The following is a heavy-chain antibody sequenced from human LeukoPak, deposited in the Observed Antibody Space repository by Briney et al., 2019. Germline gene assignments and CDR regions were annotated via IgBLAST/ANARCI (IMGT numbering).Heavy chain of an antibody. Sequence: GGSLRLSCAASGFTFSGYAMSWVRQAPGKGLEWVSAISGSGGSTYYADSVKGRFTISRDNSKNTLYPQMNSLRAEDTAVYYCAKDQTTMIVVVIHYFDYWGQGTLVTVSS. CDR1: GFTFSGYA. J-gene: IGHJ4*02. CDR3: AKDQTTMIVVVIHYFDY. CDR2: ISGSGGST. V-gene: IGHV3-23*01. D-gene: IGHD3-22*01.